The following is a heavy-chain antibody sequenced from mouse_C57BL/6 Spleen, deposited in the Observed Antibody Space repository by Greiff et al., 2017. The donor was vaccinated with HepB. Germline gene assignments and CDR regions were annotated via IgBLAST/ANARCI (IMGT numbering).Heavy chain of an antibody. J-gene: IGHJ4*01. CDR2: ISNGGGST. CDR1: GFTFSDYY. Sequence: EVQRVESGGGLVQPGGSLKLSCAASGFTFSDYYMYWVRQTPEKRLEWVAYISNGGGSTYYPDTVKGRFTISRDNAKNTLYLQMSRLKSEDTAMYYCARRNYYGSSLAMDYWGQGTSVTVSS. V-gene: IGHV5-12*01. CDR3: ARRNYYGSSLAMDY. D-gene: IGHD1-1*01.